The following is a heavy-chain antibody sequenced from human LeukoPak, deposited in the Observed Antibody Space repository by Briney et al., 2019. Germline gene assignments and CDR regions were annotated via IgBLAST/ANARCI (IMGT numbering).Heavy chain of an antibody. CDR2: ISAYNGNT. D-gene: IGHD2-2*01. CDR3: AREGRTGVVVPAARNYYYYYGMDV. Sequence: ASVKVSCTASGYTFTSYGISWVRQAPGQGLEWMGWISAYNGNTNYAQKLQGRVTMTTDTSTSTAYMELRSLRSDDTAVYYCAREGRTGVVVPAARNYYYYYGMDVWGQGTTVTVSS. CDR1: GYTFTSYG. V-gene: IGHV1-18*01. J-gene: IGHJ6*02.